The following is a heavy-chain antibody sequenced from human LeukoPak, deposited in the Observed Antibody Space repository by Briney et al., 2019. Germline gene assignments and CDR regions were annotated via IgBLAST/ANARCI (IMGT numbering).Heavy chain of an antibody. D-gene: IGHD4-17*01. CDR1: GFTFSTYE. CDR3: ARESPDYGDYFVGPFDP. Sequence: GGSLRLSCAASGFTFSTYEMNWVRQAPGKGLEWVSYISTSSRTIYYADSVKGRFTTSRDNAKNSLYLQMNSLRAEDTAVYYCARESPDYGDYFVGPFDPWGQGTLVTVSS. CDR2: ISTSSRTI. J-gene: IGHJ5*02. V-gene: IGHV3-48*03.